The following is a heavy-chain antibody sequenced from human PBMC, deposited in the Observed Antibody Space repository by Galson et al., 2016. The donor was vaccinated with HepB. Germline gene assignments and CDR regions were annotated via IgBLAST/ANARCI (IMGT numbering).Heavy chain of an antibody. CDR2: ISTYHAYT. J-gene: IGHJ6*02. V-gene: IGHV1-18*01. CDR1: GYTFTSFG. CDR3: ARDGRRTGTSFGAYIDYGMDV. D-gene: IGHD1-7*01. Sequence: SVKVSCKASGYTFTSFGISWVRQAPGQGLEWMGWISTYHAYTIYAQEFQGRVTMTTDKTTRTAYMELSSLGSDDTAVYYCARDGRRTGTSFGAYIDYGMDVWGQGTTVTVSS.